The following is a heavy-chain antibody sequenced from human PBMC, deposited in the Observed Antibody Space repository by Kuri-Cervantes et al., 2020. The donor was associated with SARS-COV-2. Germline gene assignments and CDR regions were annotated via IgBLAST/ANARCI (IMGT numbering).Heavy chain of an antibody. CDR2: ISGSGGST. CDR3: AGQPLEYSSSRTNNA. Sequence: GGSLRLSCAASGFTFSSYAMSWVRQAPGKGLEWVSAISGSGGSTYYADSVKGRFTISRDNSKNTLYLQMNSLRAEDTAVYYCAGQPLEYSSSRTNNAWGQGTLVTVSS. J-gene: IGHJ5*02. CDR1: GFTFSSYA. D-gene: IGHD6-6*01. V-gene: IGHV3-23*01.